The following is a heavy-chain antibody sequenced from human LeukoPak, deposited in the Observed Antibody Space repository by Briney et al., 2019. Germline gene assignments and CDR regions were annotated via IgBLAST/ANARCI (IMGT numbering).Heavy chain of an antibody. CDR1: GGSIMSGYYY. Sequence: ASETLSLTCTVSGGSIMSGYYYWGWIRQPPGKGLEWIGSIYYSGSTKYNPSLKSRVTISVDTSKNQFSLKLSSVTAADTAVYFCARLGRLQEVTPIDYYHGMDIWGQGTTVTVSS. CDR3: ARLGRLQEVTPIDYYHGMDI. V-gene: IGHV4-39*07. J-gene: IGHJ6*02. CDR2: IYYSGST. D-gene: IGHD4-23*01.